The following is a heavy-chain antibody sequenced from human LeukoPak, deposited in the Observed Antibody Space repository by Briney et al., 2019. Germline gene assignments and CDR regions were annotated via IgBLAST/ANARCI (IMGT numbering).Heavy chain of an antibody. CDR1: GYTFTSYG. D-gene: IGHD7-27*01. Sequence: GASVKVSCRASGYTFTSYGISWVRQAPGQGLEWMGWISAYNGNTNYPQRLQGRVTMTTDTSTSTAYMELRSLRSDDTAVYYCARDPGIWGTYDYWGQGTLVTVSS. CDR3: ARDPGIWGTYDY. V-gene: IGHV1-18*01. CDR2: ISAYNGNT. J-gene: IGHJ4*02.